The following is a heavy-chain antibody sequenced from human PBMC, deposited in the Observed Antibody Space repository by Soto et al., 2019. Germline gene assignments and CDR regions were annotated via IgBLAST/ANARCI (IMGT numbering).Heavy chain of an antibody. Sequence: PGGSLRLSCAASGFTFSSYSMNWFRQAPGKGLEWVSSISSSSSYIYYADSVKGRFTISRDNAKNSLYLQMNSLRAEDTAVYYCARAPTGTTVTTGHYGMDVWGQGTTVT. D-gene: IGHD4-17*01. CDR3: ARAPTGTTVTTGHYGMDV. J-gene: IGHJ6*02. CDR2: ISSSSSYI. V-gene: IGHV3-21*01. CDR1: GFTFSSYS.